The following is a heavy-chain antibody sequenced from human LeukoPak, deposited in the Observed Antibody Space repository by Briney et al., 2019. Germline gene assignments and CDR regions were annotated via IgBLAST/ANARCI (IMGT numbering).Heavy chain of an antibody. CDR3: ARAVYDGTAFDY. CDR1: GYTFTTYA. V-gene: IGHV7-4-1*02. D-gene: IGHD4-23*01. Sequence: ASVKVSCKASGYTFTTYAMNWVRQAPGQGLEWMGWINTNTGNPTYAQGFTGRFVFSLGTSVSTAYVQISSLKAGDTAVYYCARAVYDGTAFDYWGQGTLVAVSS. CDR2: INTNTGNP. J-gene: IGHJ4*02.